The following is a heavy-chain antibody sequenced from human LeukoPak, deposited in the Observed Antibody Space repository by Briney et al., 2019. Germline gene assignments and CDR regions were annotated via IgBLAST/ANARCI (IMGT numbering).Heavy chain of an antibody. CDR3: AKDVTAMVPEAFDY. CDR2: ISGSGGST. V-gene: IGHV3-23*01. J-gene: IGHJ4*02. Sequence: PGGSLRLSCAASGLTLSSYAMSWVRQAPGKGLEWVSAISGSGGSTYYADSVKGRFTISRDNSKNTLYLQMNSLRAEDTAVYYCAKDVTAMVPEAFDYWGQGTLVTVSS. CDR1: GLTLSSYA. D-gene: IGHD5-18*01.